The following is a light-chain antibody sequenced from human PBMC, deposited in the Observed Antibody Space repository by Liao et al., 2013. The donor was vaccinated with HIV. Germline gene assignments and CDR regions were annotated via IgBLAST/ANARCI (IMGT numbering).Light chain of an antibody. J-gene: IGLJ2*01. CDR2: RDR. CDR3: QAWDSSIV. Sequence: SYELTQPPSVSVSPGQTATISCSGDRLGDKFASWYQQKPGQSPILVIYRDRQRPSGIPERFSGSNSGNTATLTIRGTQAMDEADYYCQAWDSSIVFGGGTKLTVL. V-gene: IGLV3-1*01. CDR1: RLGDKF.